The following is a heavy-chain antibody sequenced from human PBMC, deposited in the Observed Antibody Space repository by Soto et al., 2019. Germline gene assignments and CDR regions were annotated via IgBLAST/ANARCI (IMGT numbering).Heavy chain of an antibody. V-gene: IGHV4-59*08. CDR1: GGSISSYY. Sequence: SETLSLTCTVSGGSISSYYLSWIRQTPGKGLEWIGYIYYSGSTYYNPSLKSRVTISVDTSKNQFSLKLSSVTAADTAVYYCARYSGYEGLRFDPWGQGTLVTVSS. D-gene: IGHD5-12*01. J-gene: IGHJ5*02. CDR3: ARYSGYEGLRFDP. CDR2: IYYSGST.